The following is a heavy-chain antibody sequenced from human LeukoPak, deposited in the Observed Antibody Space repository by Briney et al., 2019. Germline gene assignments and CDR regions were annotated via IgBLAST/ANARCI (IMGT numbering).Heavy chain of an antibody. J-gene: IGHJ3*02. CDR1: GYSISSGYY. V-gene: IGHV4-38-2*02. Sequence: PSETLSLTCTVSGYSISSGYYWGWIRQPPGKGLEWIGSIYHSGSTYYNPSLKSRVTISVDTSKNQFSLKLSSVTAADTAVYYCARIGLLWFGEFDAFDIWGQGTMVTVSS. D-gene: IGHD3-10*01. CDR2: IYHSGST. CDR3: ARIGLLWFGEFDAFDI.